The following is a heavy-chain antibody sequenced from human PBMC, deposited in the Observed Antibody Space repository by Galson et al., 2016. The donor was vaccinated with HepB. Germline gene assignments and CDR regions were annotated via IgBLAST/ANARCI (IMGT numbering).Heavy chain of an antibody. CDR3: ARDPGSDY. CDR2: ISGYNGDT. V-gene: IGHV1-18*04. Sequence: SVKVSCKASGYTFTSYGISWVRQAPGQGLEWMGWISGYNGDTNYAPNLQGRVTMTTDTSTNTAYMELRSLRSDDAAGYYCARDPGSDYWGQGTLLTVSS. D-gene: IGHD1-14*01. J-gene: IGHJ4*02. CDR1: GYTFTSYG.